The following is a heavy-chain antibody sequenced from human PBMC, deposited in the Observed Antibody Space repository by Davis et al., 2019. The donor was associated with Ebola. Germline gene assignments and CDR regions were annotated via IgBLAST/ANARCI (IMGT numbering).Heavy chain of an antibody. CDR3: ARKSSSSWYFYFDY. CDR1: GYTFTGYY. Sequence: AASVKVSCKASGYTFTGYYMHWVRQAPGQGLEWMGRINPNSGGTNYAQKLQGRVTMTTDTSTSTAYMELRSLRSDDTAVYYCARKSSSSWYFYFDYWGQGTLVTVSS. J-gene: IGHJ4*02. V-gene: IGHV1-2*06. D-gene: IGHD6-13*01. CDR2: INPNSGGT.